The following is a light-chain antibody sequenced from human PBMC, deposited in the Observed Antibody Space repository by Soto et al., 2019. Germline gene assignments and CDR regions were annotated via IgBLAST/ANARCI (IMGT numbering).Light chain of an antibody. J-gene: IGLJ2*01. V-gene: IGLV1-44*01. CDR3: AAWDDSLNALV. CDR1: SSNIGSNT. Sequence: QSVLTQPLSASGTPGQRVTISCSGSSSNIGSNTVNWYQQLPGTAPKLLIYSNNQRPSGVPDRFSGSKSGTSASLAISGLQSEDEADYYCAAWDDSLNALVFGGGTQLTVL. CDR2: SNN.